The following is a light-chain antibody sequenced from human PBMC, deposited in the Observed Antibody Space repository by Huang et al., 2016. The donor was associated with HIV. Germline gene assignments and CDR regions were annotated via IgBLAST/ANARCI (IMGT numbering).Light chain of an antibody. CDR1: QSVTNSS. J-gene: IGKJ1*01. V-gene: IGKV3-20*01. CDR3: QQYGSFVS. Sequence: EIVLTQSPGTLSLSPGKRATLPCRASQSVTNSSLAWYQQKPGRAPRLLIYGASNRAAGVPDRFSGSGAGTDLTLTISRLEPEDFAVYYCQQYGSFVSFGQGTKVEIK. CDR2: GAS.